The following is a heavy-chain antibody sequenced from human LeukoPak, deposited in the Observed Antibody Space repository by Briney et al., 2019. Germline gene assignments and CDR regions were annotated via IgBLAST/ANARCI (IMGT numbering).Heavy chain of an antibody. CDR2: IIPIFGTT. CDR3: AGSGWQEDAFDI. Sequence: ASVKVSCKASGGTFSSYAIIWVRQAPGQGLEWMGGIIPIFGTTNYAQKFQGRVTITTDESTSTAHMELSSLRSEDTAVYYCAGSGWQEDAFDIWGQGTMVTVSS. CDR1: GGTFSSYA. D-gene: IGHD6-19*01. J-gene: IGHJ3*02. V-gene: IGHV1-69*05.